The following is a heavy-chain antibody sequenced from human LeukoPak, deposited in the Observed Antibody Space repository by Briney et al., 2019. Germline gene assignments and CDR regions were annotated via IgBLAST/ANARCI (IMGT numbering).Heavy chain of an antibody. Sequence: TGGSLRLSCAASGFTVSSNCMSWVRQAPGKGLEWVSVIYSGGSTYYADSVKGRFTISRDNSKNTLYLQMNSLRAEDTAVYYCASGIAVAGTGAFDIWGQGTMVTVSS. CDR3: ASGIAVAGTGAFDI. D-gene: IGHD6-19*01. CDR1: GFTVSSNC. V-gene: IGHV3-66*01. J-gene: IGHJ3*02. CDR2: IYSGGST.